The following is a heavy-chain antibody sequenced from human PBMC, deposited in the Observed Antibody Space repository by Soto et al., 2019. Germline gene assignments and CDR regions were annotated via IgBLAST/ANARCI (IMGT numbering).Heavy chain of an antibody. Sequence: QLQLQESGPGLVKPPETLSLTCTVSGGSISSSSYYWGWIRQPPGKGLEWIGSIYYSGSTYYNPSLKSRVTISVDTSKNQFSLKLSSVTAADTAVYYCIGGRSSWRVIFRGSTVKIDYWGQGTLVTVSS. CDR2: IYYSGST. CDR3: IGGRSSWRVIFRGSTVKIDY. D-gene: IGHD6-13*01. V-gene: IGHV4-39*01. CDR1: GGSISSSSYY. J-gene: IGHJ4*02.